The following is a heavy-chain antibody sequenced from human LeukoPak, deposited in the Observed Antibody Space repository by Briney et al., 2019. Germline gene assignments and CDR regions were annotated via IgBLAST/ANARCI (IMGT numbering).Heavy chain of an antibody. Sequence: SETLSLTCTVSGGSISSGDYYWSWIRPPPGKGLEWIVYIYYSANTYYNPSLKSPVTLSVDTSKNQFSLKLSSVTAADTAVYYCARHGYARGAFDYWGQGTLVTVSS. CDR1: GGSISSGDYY. V-gene: IGHV4-30-4*08. D-gene: IGHD5-12*01. CDR3: ARHGYARGAFDY. J-gene: IGHJ4*02. CDR2: IYYSANT.